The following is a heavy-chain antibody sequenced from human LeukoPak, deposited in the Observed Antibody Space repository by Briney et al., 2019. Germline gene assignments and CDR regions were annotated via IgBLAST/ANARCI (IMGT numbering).Heavy chain of an antibody. CDR2: IIPIFGTA. D-gene: IGHD2-2*01. CDR1: GGTFSSYA. Sequence: ASVKVSCKASGGTFSSYAISWVRQAPGQGLEWMGEIIPIFGTANYAQKFQGRVTITADESTSTAYMELSSLRSEDTAVYYCARAHCSSTSCYGGWFDPWGQGTLVTVSS. CDR3: ARAHCSSTSCYGGWFDP. V-gene: IGHV1-69*13. J-gene: IGHJ5*02.